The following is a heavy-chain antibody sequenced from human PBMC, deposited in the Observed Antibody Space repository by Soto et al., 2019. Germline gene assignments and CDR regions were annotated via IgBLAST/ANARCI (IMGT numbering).Heavy chain of an antibody. Sequence: QVQLQESGPGLVKPSETLSLTCTVSGGSVSSGSYYWSWIRQPPGKGLEWIGYIYYSGSTNYNPSLKSRVTISVDTSKNQFSLKLSSVTAADTAVYYCAKGNDILTGYYRQWGQGTLVTVSS. J-gene: IGHJ4*02. D-gene: IGHD3-9*01. CDR1: GGSVSSGSYY. CDR3: AKGNDILTGYYRQ. V-gene: IGHV4-61*01. CDR2: IYYSGST.